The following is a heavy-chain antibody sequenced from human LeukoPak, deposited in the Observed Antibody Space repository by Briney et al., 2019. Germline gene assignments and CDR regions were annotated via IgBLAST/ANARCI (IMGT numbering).Heavy chain of an antibody. V-gene: IGHV4-38-2*02. CDR2: IHSSGTT. Sequence: PSETLSLTCTVSGYSISSGHYWGWIRQPPGKRLEWIGSIHSSGTTYYNPTLKSRVTISVDASKNQFSLNLTSVTAADAAVYYCARDLGYSGFDWAPWGQGTLVTVSS. J-gene: IGHJ5*02. CDR3: ARDLGYSGFDWAP. D-gene: IGHD5-12*01. CDR1: GYSISSGHY.